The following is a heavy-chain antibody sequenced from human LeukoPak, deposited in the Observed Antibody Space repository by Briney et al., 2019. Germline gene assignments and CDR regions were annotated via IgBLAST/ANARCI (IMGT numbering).Heavy chain of an antibody. Sequence: PSGTLSLTCAVSGGSVSSSNWWSWVRQPPGKGLEWIGEIYHSGSTNYNPSLKSRVTISVDKSKNQFSLKLSSVTAADTAVYYCARAPRHSIAAAGSSIDYWGQGTLVTVSS. V-gene: IGHV4-4*02. D-gene: IGHD6-13*01. CDR3: ARAPRHSIAAAGSSIDY. J-gene: IGHJ4*02. CDR1: GGSVSSSNW. CDR2: IYHSGST.